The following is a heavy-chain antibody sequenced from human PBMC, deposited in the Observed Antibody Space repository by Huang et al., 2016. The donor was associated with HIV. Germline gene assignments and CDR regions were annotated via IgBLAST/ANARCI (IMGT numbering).Heavy chain of an antibody. CDR1: GGSIRSSDYH. CDR2: IYSKGST. V-gene: IGHV4-39*01. Sequence: QLLLQESGPGLVKPSEALALTCAVSGGSIRSSDYHWGWIRQPPGKGLEWIGSIYSKGSTHSRPALKSRVTIAVDTSKNLFFLNLTSMTAADTAVYYCARHREGPVAYYSGWGSHLNYMDVWGRGRTVVVSS. D-gene: IGHD3-10*01. CDR3: ARHREGPVAYYSGWGSHLNYMDV. J-gene: IGHJ6*03.